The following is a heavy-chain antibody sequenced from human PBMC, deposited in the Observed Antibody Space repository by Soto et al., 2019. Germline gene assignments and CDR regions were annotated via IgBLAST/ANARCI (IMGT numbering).Heavy chain of an antibody. CDR3: ARGCSGGTNCFYFDF. CDR2: ISNDGSRR. Sequence: QVQLVESGGGVVQPGRSLRLSCAASGFTFGNFSIHWVRQAPGKGLEWVADISNDGSRRYYADSVKGRFTISRDNSKNTLYLQMDSLRAEDTAVYFCARGCSGGTNCFYFDFWGQGILVTVSS. CDR1: GFTFGNFS. V-gene: IGHV3-30*03. D-gene: IGHD6-13*01. J-gene: IGHJ4*02.